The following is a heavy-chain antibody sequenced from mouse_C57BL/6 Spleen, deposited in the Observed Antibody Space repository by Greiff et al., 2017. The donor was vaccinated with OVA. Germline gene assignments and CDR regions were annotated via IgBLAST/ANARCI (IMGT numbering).Heavy chain of an antibody. CDR1: GYTFTSYW. CDR3: ARDYYDHWYFDV. Sequence: QVQLKQPGAELVKPGASVKLSCKASGYTFTSYWMHWVKQRPGQGLEWIGMIHPNSGSTNYNEKFKSKATLTVDKSSSTAYMQLSSLTSEDSAVYYCARDYYDHWYFDVWGTGTTVTVSS. V-gene: IGHV1-64*01. CDR2: IHPNSGST. D-gene: IGHD2-4*01. J-gene: IGHJ1*03.